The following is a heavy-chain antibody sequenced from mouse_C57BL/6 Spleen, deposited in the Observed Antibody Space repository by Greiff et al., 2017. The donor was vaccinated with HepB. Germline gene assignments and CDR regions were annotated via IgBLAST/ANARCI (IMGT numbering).Heavy chain of an antibody. V-gene: IGHV3-6*01. CDR2: ISYDGSN. CDR1: GYSITSGYY. J-gene: IGHJ3*01. CDR3: ARERDYSNWFAY. D-gene: IGHD2-5*01. Sequence: ESGPGLVKPSQSLSLTCSVTGYSITSGYYWNWIRQFPGNKLEWMGYISYDGSNNYNPSLKNRISITRDTSKNQFFLKLNSVTTEDTATYYCARERDYSNWFAYWGQGTLVTVSA.